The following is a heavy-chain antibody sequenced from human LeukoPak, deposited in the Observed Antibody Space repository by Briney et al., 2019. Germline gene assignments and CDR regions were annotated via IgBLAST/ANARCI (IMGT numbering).Heavy chain of an antibody. V-gene: IGHV3-48*04. CDR3: ARDGRGTDY. CDR1: GFTFTTYS. D-gene: IGHD3-16*01. J-gene: IGHJ4*02. CDR2: ISSTGRTT. Sequence: PGGSLRLSCAASGFTFTTYSMNWVRQAPGEGLEWLSYISSTGRTTYYADSVKGRFTISRDNAKNSLYLQMNSLRAEDTAVYYCARDGRGTDYWGQGTLVTVSS.